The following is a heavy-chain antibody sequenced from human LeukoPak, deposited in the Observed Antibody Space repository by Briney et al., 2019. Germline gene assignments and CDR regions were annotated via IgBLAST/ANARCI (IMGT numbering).Heavy chain of an antibody. V-gene: IGHV4-39*01. Sequence: SETLSLTCSVYGDSVSRSDSYWDWIRQPPGKGLEWIGTIYDSGRTYYSPSLKSRVTISADPTNNQFSLNLRSVPAADMAQFDCARRRYYDGSGYLEWGQGTLLSVSS. CDR2: IYDSGRT. J-gene: IGHJ1*01. CDR3: ARRRYYDGSGYLE. CDR1: GDSVSRSDSY. D-gene: IGHD3-22*01.